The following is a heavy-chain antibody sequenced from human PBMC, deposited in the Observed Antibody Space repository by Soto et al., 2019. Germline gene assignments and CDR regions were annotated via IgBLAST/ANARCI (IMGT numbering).Heavy chain of an antibody. J-gene: IGHJ6*04. D-gene: IGHD6-13*01. Sequence: GGSLRLSCAASGFTFSSYAMHWVRQAPGKGLEWVAVIWYDGSNKYYADSVKGRFTISRDNSKNTLYLQMNSLRAEDTAVYYCARDSNHIAAAGTYYYYGMDVWGKGTTVTVSS. CDR3: ARDSNHIAAAGTYYYYGMDV. CDR2: IWYDGSNK. CDR1: GFTFSSYA. V-gene: IGHV3-30*04.